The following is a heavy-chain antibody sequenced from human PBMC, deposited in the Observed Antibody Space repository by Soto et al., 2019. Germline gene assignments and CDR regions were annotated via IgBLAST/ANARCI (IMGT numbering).Heavy chain of an antibody. CDR1: GFTFSSYA. CDR3: AKGKYYYDSSGYYVH. Sequence: PGGSLRLSCAASGFTFSSYAMSWVRQAPGKGLEWVSAISGSGGGTYSADSVKGRFTSSRDNSKNTRYLQMNSLRAEDTAVYYCAKGKYYYDSSGYYVHWGQGTLVTVSS. CDR2: ISGSGGGT. D-gene: IGHD3-22*01. J-gene: IGHJ4*02. V-gene: IGHV3-23*01.